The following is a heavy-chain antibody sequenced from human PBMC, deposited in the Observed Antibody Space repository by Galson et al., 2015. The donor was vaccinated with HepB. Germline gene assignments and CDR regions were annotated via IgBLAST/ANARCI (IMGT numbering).Heavy chain of an antibody. Sequence: SLRLSCAASGFTFSSYGMHWVRQAPGKGLEWVAVIWYDGSNKYYADSVKGRFTISRDNSKNTLYLQMNSLRAEDTAVYYCARDTRPVLDIVVVVAATRSYYNWFDPWGQGTLVTVSS. CDR1: GFTFSSYG. J-gene: IGHJ5*02. V-gene: IGHV3-33*01. D-gene: IGHD2-15*01. CDR3: ARDTRPVLDIVVVVAATRSYYNWFDP. CDR2: IWYDGSNK.